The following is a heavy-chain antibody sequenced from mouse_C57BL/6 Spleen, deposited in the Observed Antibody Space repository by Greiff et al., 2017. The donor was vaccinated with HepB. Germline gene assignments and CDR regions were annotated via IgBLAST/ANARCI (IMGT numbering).Heavy chain of an antibody. J-gene: IGHJ2*01. CDR3: ARDSYYGSSPEY. Sequence: DVKLVESGGGLVKPGGSLKLSCAASGFTFSSYAMSWVRQTPEKRLEWVATISDGGSYTYYPDNVKGRFTISRDNAKNNLYLQMSHLKSEDTAMYYCARDSYYGSSPEYWGQGTTLTVSS. CDR1: GFTFSSYA. V-gene: IGHV5-4*01. D-gene: IGHD1-1*01. CDR2: ISDGGSYT.